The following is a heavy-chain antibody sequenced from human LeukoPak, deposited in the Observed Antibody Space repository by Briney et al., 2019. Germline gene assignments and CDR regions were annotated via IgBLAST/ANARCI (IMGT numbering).Heavy chain of an antibody. Sequence: SETLSLTCTVSGASVSSSSSCGAWIRQPPGKGLEWIGNVYYSGSTHYNPSLKSRVTISLDMSKNQFSLRLTSVTAADTAIYYCARHGLYQDYGYWGQGILVTVSS. V-gene: IGHV4-39*01. CDR1: GASVSSSSSC. CDR2: VYYSGST. CDR3: ARHGLYQDYGY. J-gene: IGHJ4*02. D-gene: IGHD3-16*01.